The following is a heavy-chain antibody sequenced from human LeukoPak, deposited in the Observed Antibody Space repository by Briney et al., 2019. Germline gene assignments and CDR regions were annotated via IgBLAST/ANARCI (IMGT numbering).Heavy chain of an antibody. CDR1: GFSMSVYW. CDR3: ARDWGAYYHFFDY. CDR2: IKQDGSER. V-gene: IGHV3-7*01. J-gene: IGHJ4*02. D-gene: IGHD3-22*01. Sequence: GGSLRLSCEASGFSMSVYWMSWVRQAPGKGLEWVGNIKQDGSERNYVDSVKGRFTISRDDAKKSLYLQMNSLRAEDTAVYYCARDWGAYYHFFDYWGQGTLVTVSS.